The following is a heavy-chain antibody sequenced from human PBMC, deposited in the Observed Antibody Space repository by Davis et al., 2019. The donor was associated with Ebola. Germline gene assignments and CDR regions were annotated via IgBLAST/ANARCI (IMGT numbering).Heavy chain of an antibody. V-gene: IGHV1-8*01. CDR3: ARDLLYSSGWEGTYNWFDP. CDR2: MNPNSGNT. CDR1: GYPFTNYD. D-gene: IGHD6-19*01. J-gene: IGHJ5*02. Sequence: ASVKVSCKASGYPFTNYDINWVRQAPGQGLEWMGWMNPNSGNTGYAQKFQGRVTMTRNTSISTAYMELSSLRSEDTAVYYCARDLLYSSGWEGTYNWFDPWGQGTLVTVSS.